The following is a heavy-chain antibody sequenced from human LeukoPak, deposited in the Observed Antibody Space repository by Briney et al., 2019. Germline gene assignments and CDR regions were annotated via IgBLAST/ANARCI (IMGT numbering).Heavy chain of an antibody. V-gene: IGHV3-23*01. J-gene: IGHJ3*02. D-gene: IGHD6-13*01. CDR1: GFTFSSYA. CDR3: AKGVLRSGSSSWYGSAFDI. CDR2: ISGSGGST. Sequence: GGSLRLSCAASGFTFSSYAMSWVRQAPGKGLEWVSAISGSGGSTYYADSVKGRFTIFRDNSKNTLYLQMNSLRAEDTAVYYCAKGVLRSGSSSWYGSAFDIWGQGTMVTVSS.